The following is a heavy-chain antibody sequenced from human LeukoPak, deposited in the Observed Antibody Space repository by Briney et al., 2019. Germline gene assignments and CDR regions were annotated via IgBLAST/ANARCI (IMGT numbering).Heavy chain of an antibody. Sequence: GTSLRLSCAASGFTFSTYAMNWVRQAPGEGLEWVSYISSSGGTIYYADSVKGRFTISRDNAKNSLYLQMNSLRAEDTAVYYCARAPSFGGFDYWGQGTLVTVSS. CDR1: GFTFSTYA. CDR3: ARAPSFGGFDY. J-gene: IGHJ4*02. CDR2: ISSSGGTI. D-gene: IGHD4-23*01. V-gene: IGHV3-48*03.